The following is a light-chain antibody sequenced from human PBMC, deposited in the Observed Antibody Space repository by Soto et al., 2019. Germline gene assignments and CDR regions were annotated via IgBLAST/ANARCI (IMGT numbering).Light chain of an antibody. CDR2: AAT. Sequence: DIQMTQSPSSLSASVGDRVTITCRANQSISSYLNWYQQKQGKAPNLLIYAATSLQSGVPARFSGGGSGTDFTLTITILQPEDFATYYCQQSYTAPFYTFGQGTKLEIK. CDR3: QQSYTAPFYT. CDR1: QSISSY. J-gene: IGKJ2*01. V-gene: IGKV1-39*01.